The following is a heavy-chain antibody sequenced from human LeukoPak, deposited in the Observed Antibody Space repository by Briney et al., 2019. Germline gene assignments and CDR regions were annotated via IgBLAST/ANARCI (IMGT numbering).Heavy chain of an antibody. CDR1: GGSISSSSYY. CDR3: ARPGYSSANFDY. V-gene: IGHV4-39*01. J-gene: IGHJ4*02. CDR2: IYYSGST. Sequence: SETLSLTYTVSGGSISSSSYYWGWIRQPPGKGLEWIGSIYYSGSTYYNPSLKSRVTISVDTSKNQFSLKLSSVTAADTAVYYCARPGYSSANFDYWSQGTLVTVSS. D-gene: IGHD4/OR15-4a*01.